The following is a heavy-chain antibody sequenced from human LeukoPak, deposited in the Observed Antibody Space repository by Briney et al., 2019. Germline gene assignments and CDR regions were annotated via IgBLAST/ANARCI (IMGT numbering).Heavy chain of an antibody. D-gene: IGHD3-10*01. CDR2: IHYSGST. V-gene: IGHV4-59*12. CDR1: GGSNY. J-gene: IGHJ4*02. CDR3: ARDQDYYGSGSYGPDY. Sequence: SETLSLTCTVSGGSNYWSWIRQPPGKGLEWIAYIHYSGSTNYNPSLKRRVTISVDTSKNQFSLKLSSVIAADTAVYYCARDQDYYGSGSYGPDYWGQGTLVTVSS.